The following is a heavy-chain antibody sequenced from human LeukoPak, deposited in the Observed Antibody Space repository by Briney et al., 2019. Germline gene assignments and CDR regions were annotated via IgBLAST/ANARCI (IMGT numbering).Heavy chain of an antibody. CDR1: GGSISSSSYY. CDR2: IYYSGST. V-gene: IGHV4-39*01. D-gene: IGHD2-2*01. J-gene: IGHJ3*02. CDR3: ARQLEYQLPSYDAFDI. Sequence: PSETLSLTCTVSGGSISSSSYYWGWIRQPPGKGLEWIGSIYYSGSTYYNPSLKSRVTISVDTSKNQFSLKLSSVTAADTAVYYCARQLEYQLPSYDAFDIWGQGTMVTVSS.